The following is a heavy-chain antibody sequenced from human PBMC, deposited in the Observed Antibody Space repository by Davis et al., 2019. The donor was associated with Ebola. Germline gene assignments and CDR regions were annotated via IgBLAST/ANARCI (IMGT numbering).Heavy chain of an antibody. J-gene: IGHJ4*02. D-gene: IGHD6-19*01. CDR1: GFTFSDFY. CDR2: ISSSSIYT. Sequence: SLKISCAASGFTFSDFYMSWIRQAPGQGLEWLSYISSSSIYTNYADSVKGRFTISRDNARNSLYLEMNSLRAEDTAVYYCARRVYSSGWYPDSWGQGTLVTVSS. V-gene: IGHV3-11*06. CDR3: ARRVYSSGWYPDS.